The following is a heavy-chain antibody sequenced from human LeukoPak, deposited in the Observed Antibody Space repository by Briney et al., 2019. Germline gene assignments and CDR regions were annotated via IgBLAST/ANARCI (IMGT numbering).Heavy chain of an antibody. D-gene: IGHD2-2*03. V-gene: IGHV3-23*01. CDR3: ALFTWHLSLDS. Sequence: GGSLRLSCVASGFTFDTYALSWVRQAPGKGLEWVATVSGSGGATYYADSVKGRFTVSRDNTQNTVYLLLNSLRAEDTAVYYCALFTWHLSLDSWGQGTLVTVSS. J-gene: IGHJ5*02. CDR1: GFTFDTYA. CDR2: VSGSGGAT.